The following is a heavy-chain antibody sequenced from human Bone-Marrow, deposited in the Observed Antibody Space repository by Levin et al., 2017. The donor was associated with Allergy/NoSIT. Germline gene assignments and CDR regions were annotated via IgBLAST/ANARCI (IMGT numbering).Heavy chain of an antibody. Sequence: PGGSLRLSCAASGFTFSSYAIHWVRQAPGKGLEWVAVISYDGSNKYFADSVKGRFTISRDNSKNTLYLQMNSLRAEDTAVDFCARAHGSGTYYLDPFDYWGQGTLVTVSS. D-gene: IGHD3-10*01. CDR1: GFTFSSYA. CDR3: ARAHGSGTYYLDPFDY. CDR2: ISYDGSNK. J-gene: IGHJ4*02. V-gene: IGHV3-30-3*01.